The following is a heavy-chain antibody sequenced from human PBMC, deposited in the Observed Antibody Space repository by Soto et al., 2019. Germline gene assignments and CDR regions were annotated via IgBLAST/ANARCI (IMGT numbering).Heavy chain of an antibody. D-gene: IGHD3-10*01. Sequence: SETLSLTCAVFGGSFSGYFWSWVRQPPGRGLDWIGEIDHSGSTDYNPSLKSRVTISVDTSKNQFSLKLSSVTAADTAVYYCARGRHFYGIDYWGQGALVTVSS. J-gene: IGHJ4*02. CDR1: GGSFSGYF. CDR2: IDHSGST. CDR3: ARGRHFYGIDY. V-gene: IGHV4-34*01.